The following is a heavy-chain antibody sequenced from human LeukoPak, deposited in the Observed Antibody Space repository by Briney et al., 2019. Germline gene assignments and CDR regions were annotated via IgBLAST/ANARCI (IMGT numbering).Heavy chain of an antibody. CDR2: INGSGGST. V-gene: IGHV3-23*01. J-gene: IGHJ6*02. CDR1: GFTFSSYA. CDR3: AKAPEVMVRGVIYYYGMDV. Sequence: PGGSLRLSCAASGFTFSSYAMSWVRQAPGKGLEWVSAINGSGGSTYYADSVKGRFTISRDNSKNTLYLQMNSLRAEDTAVYYCAKAPEVMVRGVIYYYGMDVWGQGTTVTVSS. D-gene: IGHD3-10*01.